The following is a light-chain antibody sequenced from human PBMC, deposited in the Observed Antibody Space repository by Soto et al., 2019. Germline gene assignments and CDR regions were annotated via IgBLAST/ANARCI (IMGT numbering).Light chain of an antibody. CDR2: GVS. J-gene: IGKJ2*01. CDR3: QQSYTTTPLT. CDR1: QSISKY. V-gene: IGKV1-39*01. Sequence: DIQMTQSPSSLSASVGDRVTITCRASQSISKYLNWYQQKPGKAPKLLIYGVSRLQSGVPSRFSGSGSGTEFSLTISSLQPEDFATYSCQQSYTTTPLTFGQGTRLEIK.